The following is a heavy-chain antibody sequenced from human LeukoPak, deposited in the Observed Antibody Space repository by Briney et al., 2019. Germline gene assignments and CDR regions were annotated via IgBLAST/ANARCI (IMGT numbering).Heavy chain of an antibody. V-gene: IGHV3-48*03. J-gene: IGHJ3*02. CDR2: TISSGGTT. CDR3: ARELRYYGEYDEGLNAFDI. Sequence: SLSLSCAASAFAFGSFEMNWVRQVPGEVREWVSYTISSGGTTTHAVAMKARFTSSREDAKKSLYLQINSLRAEDTAGYYCARELRYYGEYDEGLNAFDIWGQGTMVTVSS. CDR1: AFAFGSFE. D-gene: IGHD4-17*01.